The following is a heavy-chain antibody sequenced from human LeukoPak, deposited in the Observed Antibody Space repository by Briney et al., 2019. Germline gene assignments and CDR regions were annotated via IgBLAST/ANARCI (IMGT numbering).Heavy chain of an antibody. J-gene: IGHJ3*02. Sequence: PGGSLRLSCAASGFTFSAYGVTWVRRAPGKGLEWVSSMGVSGDNVHYADSVKGRFAISRDNSKNTLYLQMNSLRAEDAAVYYCAKDPNGDYVGAFDTWGQGTMVIVSS. D-gene: IGHD4-17*01. V-gene: IGHV3-23*01. CDR2: MGVSGDNV. CDR1: GFTFSAYG. CDR3: AKDPNGDYVGAFDT.